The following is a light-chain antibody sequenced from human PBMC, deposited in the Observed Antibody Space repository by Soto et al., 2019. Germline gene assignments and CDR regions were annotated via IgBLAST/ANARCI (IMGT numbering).Light chain of an antibody. CDR2: HAS. CDR3: QQYNDWPLT. Sequence: EIVMTQSPATLSVSPGERATLSCRASQSVNNNLAWYQQKPGQVPRLLIYHASTGATGIPARFSGSGSGTELTLTISSVQAEDFAFYYCQQYNDWPLTFGGGTTGEIK. CDR1: QSVNNN. J-gene: IGKJ4*02. V-gene: IGKV3-15*01.